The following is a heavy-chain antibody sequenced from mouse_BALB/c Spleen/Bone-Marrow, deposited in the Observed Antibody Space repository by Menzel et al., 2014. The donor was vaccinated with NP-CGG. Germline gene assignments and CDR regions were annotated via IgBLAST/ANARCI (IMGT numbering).Heavy chain of an antibody. Sequence: VQLQQSGPELVKPGASMKISCKASGYSFTGYTMNWVKQSHGNNLEWIGLINPYNGGTSYNQKFKGKATLTVDKSSSTAYMELLSLTSEDSAVYYCARSPPYGGYFDYWGQGTTLTVSS. V-gene: IGHV1-31*01. CDR3: ARSPPYGGYFDY. CDR2: INPYNGGT. D-gene: IGHD1-1*01. CDR1: GYSFTGYT. J-gene: IGHJ2*01.